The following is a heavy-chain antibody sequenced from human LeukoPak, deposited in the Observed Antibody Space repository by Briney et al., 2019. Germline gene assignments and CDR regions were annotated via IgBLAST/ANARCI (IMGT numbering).Heavy chain of an antibody. V-gene: IGHV3-48*02. J-gene: IGHJ3*02. D-gene: IGHD3-16*01. CDR1: GFIFSSFA. CDR2: ISSSSSSI. Sequence: GGSLRLSCAAPGFIFSSFAMSWVRQAPGKGLEWVTYISSSSSSIYYADSVKGRFTISRDNAKNSLYLQMNSLRDEDTAVYYCARDRTFAFDIWGQGTMVTVSS. CDR3: ARDRTFAFDI.